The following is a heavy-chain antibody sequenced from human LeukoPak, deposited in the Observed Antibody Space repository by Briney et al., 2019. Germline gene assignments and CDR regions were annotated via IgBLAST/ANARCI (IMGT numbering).Heavy chain of an antibody. CDR1: GFTFSSYG. J-gene: IGHJ4*02. CDR3: AKGSAEYYYDSSGPFDY. D-gene: IGHD3-22*01. CDR2: ISYDGSNK. Sequence: GGSLRLSCAASGFTFSSYGMHWVRQAPGKGLEWVAVISYDGSNKYYADSVKGRSTISRDNSKNTLYLQMNSLRAEDTAVYYCAKGSAEYYYDSSGPFDYWGQGTLVTVSS. V-gene: IGHV3-30*18.